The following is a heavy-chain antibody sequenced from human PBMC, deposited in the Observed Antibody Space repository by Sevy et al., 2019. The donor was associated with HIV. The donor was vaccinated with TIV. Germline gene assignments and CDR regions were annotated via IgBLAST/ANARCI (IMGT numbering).Heavy chain of an antibody. J-gene: IGHJ4*02. D-gene: IGHD3-10*01. Sequence: SETLSLTCTVSGGSISSYYWSWIRQPAGKGLEWIGRTYTSGSTNYNPSLKSRVTMSVDTSKNQFSLKLSSVTAADTAVYYCARDCITMVRGVKGVYFDFWGQGTLVTVSS. V-gene: IGHV4-4*07. CDR3: ARDCITMVRGVKGVYFDF. CDR1: GGSISSYY. CDR2: TYTSGST.